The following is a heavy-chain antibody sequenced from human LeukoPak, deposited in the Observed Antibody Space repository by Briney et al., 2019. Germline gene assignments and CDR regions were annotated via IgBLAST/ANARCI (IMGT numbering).Heavy chain of an antibody. CDR2: ISGSGGST. J-gene: IGHJ5*02. Sequence: GGSLRLSCAASGFTFSSYAMNWVRQAPGKGLEWVSAISGSGGSTYYADSVKGRFTISRDNSKNTLYLQMNSLRAEDTAVYYCAKDQWELQAGWFDPWGQGTLVTVSS. CDR1: GFTFSSYA. CDR3: AKDQWELQAGWFDP. V-gene: IGHV3-23*01. D-gene: IGHD1-26*01.